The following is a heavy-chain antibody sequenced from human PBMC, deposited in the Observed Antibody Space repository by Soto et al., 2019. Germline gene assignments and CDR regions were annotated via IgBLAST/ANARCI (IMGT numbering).Heavy chain of an antibody. J-gene: IGHJ6*02. V-gene: IGHV3-23*01. D-gene: IGHD1-26*01. CDR3: AKVKLDYYYYGMDV. Sequence: GGSLRLSCAASGFTFSSYAMSWVRQAPGKGLEWVSAISGSGGSTYYADSVKGRFTISRDNSKNTLYLQMNSLRAEDTAVYYCAKVKLDYYYYGMDVWGQGTTVNVSS. CDR2: ISGSGGST. CDR1: GFTFSSYA.